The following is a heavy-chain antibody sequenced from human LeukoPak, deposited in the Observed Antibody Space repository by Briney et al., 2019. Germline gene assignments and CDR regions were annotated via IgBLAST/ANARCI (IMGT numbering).Heavy chain of an antibody. CDR3: ARQYSGSYSGDY. CDR2: INSDGSSR. J-gene: IGHJ4*02. CDR1: GFTFRNYW. D-gene: IGHD1-26*01. V-gene: IGHV3-74*01. Sequence: GGSLRLSCAAPGFTFRNYWMHWVRQAPGKGLVWVSRINSDGSSRNYADSVKGRFTISRDNAKNTLYLQMNSLRAEDTAVYYCARQYSGSYSGDYWGQGTLVTVSS.